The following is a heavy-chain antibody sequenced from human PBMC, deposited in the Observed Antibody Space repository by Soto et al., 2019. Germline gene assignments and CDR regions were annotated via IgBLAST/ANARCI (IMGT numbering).Heavy chain of an antibody. J-gene: IGHJ3*01. CDR1: GGSISSGGYY. Sequence: QVQLQEPGPGLVKPSQTLSLTCTVSGGSISSGGYYWSWIRRHPGEVLEWLGHIYYNGGTFYNPSLTSRLTISLDTSKNQFSLKLSSVTAADTAVYYCARNPNDFGDYIAVDVWGLGTLVTVSS. D-gene: IGHD4-17*01. CDR2: IYYNGGT. CDR3: ARNPNDFGDYIAVDV. V-gene: IGHV4-31*03.